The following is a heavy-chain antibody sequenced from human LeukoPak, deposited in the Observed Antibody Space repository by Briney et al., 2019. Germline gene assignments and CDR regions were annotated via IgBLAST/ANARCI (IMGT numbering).Heavy chain of an antibody. CDR3: ARGTRNYFDY. Sequence: GASVKVSCKASGGTFSSYAISWVRQAPGQGLEWMGRIIPILGIANYAQEFQGRVTITADKSTSTAYMELSSLRSEDTAVYYCARGTRNYFDYWGQGTLVTVSS. CDR2: IIPILGIA. J-gene: IGHJ4*02. CDR1: GGTFSSYA. V-gene: IGHV1-69*04.